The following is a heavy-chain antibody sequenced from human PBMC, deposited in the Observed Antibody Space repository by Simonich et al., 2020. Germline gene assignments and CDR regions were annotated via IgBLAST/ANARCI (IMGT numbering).Heavy chain of an antibody. CDR3: ARGPRWTGDDAFDI. J-gene: IGHJ3*02. CDR2: INPNSGGT. Sequence: QVQLVQSGAEVKKPGASVKVSCKASGYTFTGYYMHWVRQAPGQGLEWRGWINPNSGGTNCAPKFQGRVTMTRDTSISTAYMERSRLRSDDTAVYYCARGPRWTGDDAFDIWGQGTMVTVSS. V-gene: IGHV1-2*02. CDR1: GYTFTGYY. D-gene: IGHD7-27*01.